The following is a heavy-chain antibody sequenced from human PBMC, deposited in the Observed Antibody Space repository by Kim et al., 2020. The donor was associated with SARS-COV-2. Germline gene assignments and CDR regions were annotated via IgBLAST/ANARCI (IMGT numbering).Heavy chain of an antibody. D-gene: IGHD4-17*01. V-gene: IGHV4-59*08. J-gene: IGHJ6*02. CDR3: ARLAAYGRLTIYYYGMDV. Sequence: KSRVTISVDTSKNQFSLKLSSVTAADTAVYYCARLAAYGRLTIYYYGMDVWGQGTTVTVSS.